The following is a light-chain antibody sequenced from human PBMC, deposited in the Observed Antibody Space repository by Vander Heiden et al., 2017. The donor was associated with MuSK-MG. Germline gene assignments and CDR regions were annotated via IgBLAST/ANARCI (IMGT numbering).Light chain of an antibody. Sequence: DIQMTQSPSTLSASVGDRVTITCRASQSISSWLAWYQQKPGKAPKLLIYKASSLESGVTSRFSGSGSGTEFTLTISSLQPDDFATYYCQQYNSDSPAYTFGQGTKLEIK. J-gene: IGKJ2*01. V-gene: IGKV1-5*03. CDR1: QSISSW. CDR2: KAS. CDR3: QQYNSDSPAYT.